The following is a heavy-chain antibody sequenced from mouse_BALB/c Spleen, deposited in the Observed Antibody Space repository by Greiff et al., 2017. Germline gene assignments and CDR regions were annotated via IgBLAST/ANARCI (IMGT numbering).Heavy chain of an antibody. CDR1: GFTFSSYA. D-gene: IGHD1-2*01. V-gene: IGHV5-12-1*01. J-gene: IGHJ1*01. Sequence: EVQGVESGGGLVKPGGSLKLSCAASGFTFSSYAMSWVRQTPEKRLEWVASISSGGSTYYPDTVKGRFTISRDNAKNTLYLQMSSLKSEDTALYYCARRTTAWYFDVWGAGTTVTVSS. CDR3: ARRTTAWYFDV. CDR2: ISSGGST.